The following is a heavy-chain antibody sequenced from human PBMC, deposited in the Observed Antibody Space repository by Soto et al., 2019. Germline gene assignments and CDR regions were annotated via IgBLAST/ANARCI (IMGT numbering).Heavy chain of an antibody. V-gene: IGHV3-23*01. D-gene: IGHD1-26*01. CDR2: TTGRGDST. CDR1: GFPFSDHA. J-gene: IGHJ5*02. Sequence: HPGGSLRLSCAASGFPFSDHAMHWVRQTPGKGLEWVSATTGRGDSTYYADSVKGRFTISRDNSKSTLYLQMMSLRAEDTAVYYCAKDLYVQPPSGGFDPWGQGTVVTVSS. CDR3: AKDLYVQPPSGGFDP.